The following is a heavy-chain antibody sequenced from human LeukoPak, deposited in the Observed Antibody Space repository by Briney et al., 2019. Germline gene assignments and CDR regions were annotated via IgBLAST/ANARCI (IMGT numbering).Heavy chain of an antibody. Sequence: GGSLRLPCAASGFTFSSYAMSWVRQAPGKGLEWVSVISGSGGSTYYADSVKGRFTISRDNSKNTLYLQMNSLRAEDTAVYYCAKEQNTYSSSPPDYWGQGTLVTVSS. CDR3: AKEQNTYSSSPPDY. D-gene: IGHD6-13*01. V-gene: IGHV3-23*01. CDR1: GFTFSSYA. J-gene: IGHJ4*02. CDR2: ISGSGGST.